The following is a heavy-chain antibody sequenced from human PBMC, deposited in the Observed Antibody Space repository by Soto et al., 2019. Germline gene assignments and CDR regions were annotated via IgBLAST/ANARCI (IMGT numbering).Heavy chain of an antibody. CDR3: AINSSGLNWYFDL. J-gene: IGHJ2*01. CDR2: ISSSSGST. CDR1: GFTFSTYA. D-gene: IGHD1-1*01. V-gene: IGHV3-23*01. Sequence: GGSLRLSCAASGFTFSTYAMAWVRQAPGKGLEWVSSISSSSGSTFYADSVKGRFTISRDNSNNTLFLQMNSLRAEDTAVYYWAINSSGLNWYFDLWGRXSLVTVSS.